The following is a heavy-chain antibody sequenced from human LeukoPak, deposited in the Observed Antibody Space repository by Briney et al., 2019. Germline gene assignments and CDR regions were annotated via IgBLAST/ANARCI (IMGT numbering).Heavy chain of an antibody. Sequence: GGSLRLSCAASGFIISGDSMNWVRQAPGKGLEWIAYISRDSGIKYYADSVRGRFTISRDNAKNSLYLQMHSLRAEDTAVYYCASLPSQYSRVSGFSRDYWGQGTLVTVSS. CDR3: ASLPSQYSRVSGFSRDY. D-gene: IGHD6-6*01. V-gene: IGHV3-48*01. J-gene: IGHJ4*02. CDR2: ISRDSGIK. CDR1: GFIISGDS.